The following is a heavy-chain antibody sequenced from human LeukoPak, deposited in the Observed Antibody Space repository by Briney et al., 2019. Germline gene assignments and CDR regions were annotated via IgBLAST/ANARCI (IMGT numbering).Heavy chain of an antibody. J-gene: IGHJ6*02. CDR3: ARAVGADSYYYYYGMDV. V-gene: IGHV4-30-4*01. Sequence: KPSETLSLTCTVSGGSISSGDYYWSWIRQPPGKGLEWIGYIYYSGSTYYNPSLKSRVTISVDTSKNQFSLKLSSVTAADTAVYYCARAVGADSYYYYYGMDVWGQGTTVTVSS. CDR2: IYYSGST. CDR1: GGSISSGDYY.